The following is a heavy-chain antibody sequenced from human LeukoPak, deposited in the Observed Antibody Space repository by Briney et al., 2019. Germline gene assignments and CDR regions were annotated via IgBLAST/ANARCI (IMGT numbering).Heavy chain of an antibody. V-gene: IGHV3-23*01. CDR3: AKGITYYDILSAFDY. J-gene: IGHJ4*02. D-gene: IGHD3-9*01. Sequence: GVSLRLSCAASGFTFSSYTMSWVRQAPGKGLDWVSAISGSGRSTYYADSVKGRFTISRDNSKNTLYLQVNSLRAEDTAVYYCAKGITYYDILSAFDYWGQGTLVTVSS. CDR1: GFTFSSYT. CDR2: ISGSGRST.